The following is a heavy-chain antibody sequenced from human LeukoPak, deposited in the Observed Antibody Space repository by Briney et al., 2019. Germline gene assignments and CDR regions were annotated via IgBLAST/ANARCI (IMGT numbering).Heavy chain of an antibody. V-gene: IGHV4-31*03. D-gene: IGHD5-18*01. J-gene: IGHJ4*02. CDR2: IYYSGST. CDR1: GGSISSGVYY. CDR3: ARVPSGAGGAMVNFYY. Sequence: SQTLSLTCTVSGGSISSGVYYWSWIRQHPGKGLEWIGYIYYSGSTYYNPSLKSRVTMSVDTSKNQFSLKLSSVTAADTAVYYCARVPSGAGGAMVNFYYWGQGTLVTVSS.